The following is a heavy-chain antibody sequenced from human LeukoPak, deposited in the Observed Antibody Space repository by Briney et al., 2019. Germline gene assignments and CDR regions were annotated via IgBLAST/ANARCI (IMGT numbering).Heavy chain of an antibody. CDR2: IYPADSDI. V-gene: IGHV5-51*01. CDR1: GYSINNYW. Sequence: GESLMISCKGSGYSINNYWIGWVRQMPGKGLEWMGIIYPADSDIRYSPSFQGQVTISADKSISTAYLQWSSLKASDTAMYYCARQEYCSGGSCYTWFDPWGQGTLVTVSS. D-gene: IGHD2-15*01. J-gene: IGHJ5*02. CDR3: ARQEYCSGGSCYTWFDP.